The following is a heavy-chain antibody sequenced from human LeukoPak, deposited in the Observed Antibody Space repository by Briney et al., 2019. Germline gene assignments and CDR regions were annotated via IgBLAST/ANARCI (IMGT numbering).Heavy chain of an antibody. V-gene: IGHV1-2*02. Sequence: ASVKVSCKASGYTFTGYYMHWVRQAPGQGLEWMGWINPNSGGTNYAQKFQGRVTMTRDTSISTAYMELSRLRSDDTAGYYCARERGHYYYYLDVWGKGTTVTVSS. CDR1: GYTFTGYY. CDR3: ARERGHYYYYLDV. J-gene: IGHJ6*03. CDR2: INPNSGGT. D-gene: IGHD3-10*01.